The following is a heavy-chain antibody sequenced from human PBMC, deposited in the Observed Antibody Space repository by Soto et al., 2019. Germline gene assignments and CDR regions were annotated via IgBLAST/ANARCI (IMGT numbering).Heavy chain of an antibody. CDR1: GGSVRSGSHY. V-gene: IGHV4-61*01. CDR2: IYYSGNT. CDR3: ARTPFDRLRRFDP. J-gene: IGHJ5*02. Sequence: QVQLQESGPGLVKPSETLSLTCTVSGGSVRSGSHYWSCIRQPPGKGLEWIGYIYYSGNTNYNPSLKSRVTISVDTSKNQSSLKLSSVTAADTAVYYCARTPFDRLRRFDPWGQGTLVTVSS. D-gene: IGHD5-12*01.